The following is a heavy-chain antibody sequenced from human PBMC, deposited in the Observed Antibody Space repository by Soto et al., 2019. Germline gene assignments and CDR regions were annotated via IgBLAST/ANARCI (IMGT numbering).Heavy chain of an antibody. CDR2: ISYDGSNK. Sequence: GGSLRLSCAASGFTFSSYGMHWVRQAPGKGLEWVAVISYDGSNKYYADSVKGRFTISRDNSKNTLYLQMNSLRAEDTAVYHCAKERGELPVYYYYGMDVGGQGTTVTAP. CDR3: AKERGELPVYYYYGMDV. CDR1: GFTFSSYG. D-gene: IGHD1-26*01. V-gene: IGHV3-30*18. J-gene: IGHJ6*02.